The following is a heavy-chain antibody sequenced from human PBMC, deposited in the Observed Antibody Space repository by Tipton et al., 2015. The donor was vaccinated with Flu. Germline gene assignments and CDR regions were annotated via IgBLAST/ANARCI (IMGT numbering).Heavy chain of an antibody. D-gene: IGHD3-22*01. CDR1: GGSISDYY. V-gene: IGHV4-59*03. CDR3: ARYVSSGFSLDY. Sequence: LVKPSETLSLTCTVSGGSISDYYWFWIRQSPEKGLEWIGFIYYTGTTNYDPSLKSRVTISVDTSKNQFSLKLTSVTAADTAVYYCARYVSSGFSLDYWGQGMLVTVSS. CDR2: IYYTGTT. J-gene: IGHJ4*02.